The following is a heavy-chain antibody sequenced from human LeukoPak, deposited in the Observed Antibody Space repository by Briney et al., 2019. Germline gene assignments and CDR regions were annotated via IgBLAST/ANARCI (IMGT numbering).Heavy chain of an antibody. V-gene: IGHV4-39*01. Sequence: PSETLSLTCSVSGDSISSSSYYWGCIRQPPGKGLEWIGNIYYSGSTYYNPSLTSRVTIFVDTSKNQFSLKLSSVTAADTAVYYCARHMYGSGSFDYWGQGTLVPVSS. CDR3: ARHMYGSGSFDY. J-gene: IGHJ4*02. CDR1: GDSISSSSYY. CDR2: IYYSGST. D-gene: IGHD3-10*01.